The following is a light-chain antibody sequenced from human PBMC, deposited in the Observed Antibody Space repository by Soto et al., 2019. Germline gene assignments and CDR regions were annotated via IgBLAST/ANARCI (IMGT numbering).Light chain of an antibody. CDR1: ESDLSSSDSKNY. Sequence: DIVMSQSPDSLAVSLGERATINCKSIESDLSSSDSKNYLAWHQQKPGQPPKLLIYWASTRESGVPERFSGSGSGTDFALTISSLQAEDVAVYYCQQYYSNPITFGQGTRLEIK. J-gene: IGKJ5*01. CDR3: QQYYSNPIT. V-gene: IGKV4-1*01. CDR2: WAS.